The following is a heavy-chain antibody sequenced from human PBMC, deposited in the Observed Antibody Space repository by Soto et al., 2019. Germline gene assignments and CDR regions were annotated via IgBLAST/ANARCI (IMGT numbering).Heavy chain of an antibody. J-gene: IGHJ5*02. CDR2: MNPISEMSKT. CDR1: AYTFTSHD. Sequence: QVQLVQSGAEVKKPGASVKVSCKASAYTFTSHDIIWVRQPAGQVLEYMGWMNPISEMSKTTDLPNFRDRVSRTKDTSFETAHLERSEPRPSDTAVCYGAKGGTAYEEVRKKPRGDWLDRWGQGTLVTGAS. CDR3: AKGGTAYEEVRKKPRGDWLDR. D-gene: IGHD3-22*01. V-gene: IGHV1-8*01.